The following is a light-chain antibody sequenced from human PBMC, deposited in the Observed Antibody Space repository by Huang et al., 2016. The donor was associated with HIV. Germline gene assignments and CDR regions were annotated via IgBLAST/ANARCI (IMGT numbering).Light chain of an antibody. Sequence: DIQMTQSPSSLSTSVGDTVTSTCRASPGIVNFLAWYQQKPGKVPKLLIYAASTLHSGVPSRFAGSGSGTDFTLTISSLQPEDVATYYCQRYNNAPYTFGQGTRLDIK. V-gene: IGKV1-27*01. CDR2: AAS. CDR3: QRYNNAPYT. CDR1: PGIVNF. J-gene: IGKJ2*01.